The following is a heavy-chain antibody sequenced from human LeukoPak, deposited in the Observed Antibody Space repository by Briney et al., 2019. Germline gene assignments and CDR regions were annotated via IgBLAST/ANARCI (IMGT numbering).Heavy chain of an antibody. J-gene: IGHJ6*03. V-gene: IGHV1-18*01. D-gene: IGHD5-18*01. CDR2: ISAYNGNT. CDR3: ARVVRIGTAMVTDYYMDA. Sequence: ASVKVSCKASGYTFTSYGINWVRQAPGQGLEWMGWISAYNGNTNYAQNLQGRVTMTTDTSTSTAYMELRSLRSDDTAVYYCARVVRIGTAMVTDYYMDAWGKGTTVTVSS. CDR1: GYTFTSYG.